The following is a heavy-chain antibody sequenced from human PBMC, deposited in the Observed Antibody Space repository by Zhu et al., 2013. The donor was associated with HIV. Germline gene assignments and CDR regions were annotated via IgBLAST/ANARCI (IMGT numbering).Heavy chain of an antibody. CDR3: ARGGPIDYYYYMDV. Sequence: QVQLVQSGAEMKKPGSSVKVSCKASGYTFMSYGITWVRQAPGQGLEWVGWISGYNGNTKCAQKFQARVTMTTDTSTSTSYMELRSLRFDDTAVYYCARGGPIDYYYYMDVWGKGTTVTVSS. CDR1: GYTFMSYG. J-gene: IGHJ6*03. D-gene: IGHD2-21*01. CDR2: ISGYNGNT. V-gene: IGHV1-18*01.